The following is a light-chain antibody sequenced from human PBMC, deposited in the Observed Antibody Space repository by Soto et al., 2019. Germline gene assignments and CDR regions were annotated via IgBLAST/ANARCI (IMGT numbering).Light chain of an antibody. V-gene: IGLV1-47*01. J-gene: IGLJ2*01. CDR1: NSNIGSNY. CDR2: RNN. Sequence: QAVVTQPPSASGTPGQRVTISCSGNNSNIGSNYVCWYQQLPGTAPKLLIYRNNQRPSGVPDRFSGSKSGTSASLAISGLRSEDEADYYCAAWDDSLAVFVVFGGGTKVTVL. CDR3: AAWDDSLAVFVV.